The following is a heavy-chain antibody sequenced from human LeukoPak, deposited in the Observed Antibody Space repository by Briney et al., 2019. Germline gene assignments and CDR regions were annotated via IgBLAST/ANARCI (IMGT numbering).Heavy chain of an antibody. D-gene: IGHD3-10*01. V-gene: IGHV3-11*04. CDR3: ARFRFYYSDGQADSLDL. CDR1: GFTFIGYY. CDR2: ISNSGSTI. Sequence: GGSLRLSCAASGFTFIGYYMAWVRQAPGKGLEWISSISNSGSTIYYAASVKGRFTISRDNGKNSLYLQMSSLRAEDTAIYYCARFRFYYSDGQADSLDLWGRGTKVTVTS. J-gene: IGHJ3*01.